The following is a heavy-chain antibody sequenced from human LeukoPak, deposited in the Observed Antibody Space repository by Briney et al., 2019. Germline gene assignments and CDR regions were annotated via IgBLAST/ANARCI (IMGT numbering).Heavy chain of an antibody. CDR2: FYYSGST. Sequence: PSETLSLTCAVYGGSFSGYYWSWIRQPPGKGLEWIGSFYYSGSTYYNPSLKSRVTISVDTSKNQFSLKLSSVTAADTAVYYCARTGYNYGHRIDYWGQGTLVTVSS. J-gene: IGHJ4*02. CDR3: ARTGYNYGHRIDY. D-gene: IGHD5-18*01. CDR1: GGSFSGYY. V-gene: IGHV4-34*01.